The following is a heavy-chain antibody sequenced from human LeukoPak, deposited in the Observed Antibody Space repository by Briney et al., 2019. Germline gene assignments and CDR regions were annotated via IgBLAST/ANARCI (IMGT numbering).Heavy chain of an antibody. J-gene: IGHJ3*02. CDR2: IYYSGST. CDR3: ARDARPVDYVWGSYQSIRGGAFDI. CDR1: GGSISSYY. D-gene: IGHD3-16*02. Sequence: SETLSLTCTVSGGSISSYYWSWIRQPPGKGLEWIGYIYYSGSTNYNPSLKSRVAISVDTSKNQFSLKLSSVTAADTAVYYCARDARPVDYVWGSYQSIRGGAFDIWGQGTMVTVSS. V-gene: IGHV4-59*01.